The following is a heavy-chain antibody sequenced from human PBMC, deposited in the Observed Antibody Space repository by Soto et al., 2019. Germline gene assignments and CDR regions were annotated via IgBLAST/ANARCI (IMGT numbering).Heavy chain of an antibody. CDR1: GLTCSSYG. CDR3: AKDWVGGSNNYQLDY. V-gene: IGHV3-30*18. CDR2: ISHHGIRT. D-gene: IGHD1-26*01. J-gene: IGHJ4*02. Sequence: VGALRVSCVTPGLTCSSYGMHWVCQAPGKGLQWLATISHHGIRTHYADSVMGRFTISRDNFKKVVYLHLSGLRVEDTAIYYCAKDWVGGSNNYQLDYWGQGTTVTVSS.